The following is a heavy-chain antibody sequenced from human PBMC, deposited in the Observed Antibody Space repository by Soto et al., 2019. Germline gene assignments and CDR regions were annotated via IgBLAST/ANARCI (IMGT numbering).Heavy chain of an antibody. J-gene: IGHJ4*02. Sequence: SETLSLTCTVSGGYITGSGYYWGWIRQPPGKGLEWIGSIYYSGSTYYNPSLKSRVTISVDTSKNQFSLNLSSVTAADTAVYYCARHARIWPIDYWGQGTLVTVSS. CDR3: ARHARIWPIDY. V-gene: IGHV4-39*01. CDR2: IYYSGST. CDR1: GGYITGSGYY. D-gene: IGHD2-15*01.